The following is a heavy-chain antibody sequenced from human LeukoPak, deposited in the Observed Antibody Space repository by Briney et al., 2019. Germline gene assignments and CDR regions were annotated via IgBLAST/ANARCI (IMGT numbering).Heavy chain of an antibody. CDR2: IKQDGSEK. CDR3: ARGGRYYDILTGWYYYYGMDV. CDR1: GFTFSSYW. V-gene: IGHV3-7*01. Sequence: GGSLRLSCAASGFTFSSYWMSWVRQAPGKGLEWVANIKQDGSEKYYVDSVKGRFTISRDNAKNSLYLQMNSLRAEDTAVYYCARGGRYYDILTGWYYYYGMDVWGQGTTVTVSS. J-gene: IGHJ6*02. D-gene: IGHD3-9*01.